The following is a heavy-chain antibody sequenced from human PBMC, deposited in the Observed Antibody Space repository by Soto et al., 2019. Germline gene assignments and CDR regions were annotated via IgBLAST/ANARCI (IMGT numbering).Heavy chain of an antibody. D-gene: IGHD1-26*01. J-gene: IGHJ4*02. Sequence: PSQTLSLTCAISGDSVSSTSAAWNWIRQSPSRGLEWLGRTYYRSRWFNDYAVSVKSRITINPDTSKNQFSLQLSSVTHEDTAVYHCARVRGTYSGSYCFDSWGQGTLVTVSS. V-gene: IGHV6-1*01. CDR1: GDSVSSTSAA. CDR2: TYYRSRWFN. CDR3: ARVRGTYSGSYCFDS.